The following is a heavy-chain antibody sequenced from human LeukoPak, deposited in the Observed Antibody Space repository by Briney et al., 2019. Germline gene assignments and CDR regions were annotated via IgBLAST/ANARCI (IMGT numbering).Heavy chain of an antibody. CDR1: GFTFSSYW. J-gene: IGHJ4*02. V-gene: IGHV3-7*05. D-gene: IGHD5-18*01. Sequence: GGSLRLSCAASGFTFSSYWMSWVRQASGKGLVWVANIKQDGSEKYYVDSVKGRFTISRDNAKNSLYLQMNSLRAEDTAVYYCARDGYSHPHGYWGQGTLVTVSS. CDR2: IKQDGSEK. CDR3: ARDGYSHPHGY.